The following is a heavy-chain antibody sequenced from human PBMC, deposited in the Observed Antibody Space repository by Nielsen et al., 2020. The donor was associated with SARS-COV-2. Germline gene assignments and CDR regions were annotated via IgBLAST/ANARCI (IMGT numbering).Heavy chain of an antibody. Sequence: WIRQPPGKGLEWVGFIRSKAYGGTTEYAASVEGRFTISRDDSKSIAYLQMNSLKTEDTAVYYCTRVAYDFWSGSTYYMDVWGKGTTVTVSS. CDR2: IRSKAYGGTT. CDR3: TRVAYDFWSGSTYYMDV. D-gene: IGHD3-3*01. V-gene: IGHV3-49*02. J-gene: IGHJ6*03.